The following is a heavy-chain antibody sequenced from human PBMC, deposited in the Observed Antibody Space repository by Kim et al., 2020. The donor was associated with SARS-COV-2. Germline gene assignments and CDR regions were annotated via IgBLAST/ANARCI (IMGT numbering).Heavy chain of an antibody. V-gene: IGHV3-53*01. CDR2: IYSGGGT. J-gene: IGHJ4*02. Sequence: GGSLRLSCAASGFNVSINYMSWDRQAPGKGLEWVSLIYSGGGTDYVDSVKGRFSISRDKSKNTLYLQLNNLRAEDTAVYYCATRATVAPHWGQGTLVTVS. D-gene: IGHD2-15*01. CDR1: GFNVSINY. CDR3: ATRATVAPH.